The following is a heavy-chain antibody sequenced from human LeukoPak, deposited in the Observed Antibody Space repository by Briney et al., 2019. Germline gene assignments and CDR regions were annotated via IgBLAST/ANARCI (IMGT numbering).Heavy chain of an antibody. V-gene: IGHV3-64*01. D-gene: IGHD1-26*01. CDR1: GFTFNNYA. CDR2: ISDNGGST. J-gene: IGHJ4*02. CDR3: ARDDGGSPGG. Sequence: GGSLRLSCAASGFTFNNYAMHWVRQAPGKGLEYVSAISDNGGSTYYVNSVKGRFTISRDNSENTVYLQMGSLKAEDMAVYYCARDDGGSPGGWGQGTLVTVSS.